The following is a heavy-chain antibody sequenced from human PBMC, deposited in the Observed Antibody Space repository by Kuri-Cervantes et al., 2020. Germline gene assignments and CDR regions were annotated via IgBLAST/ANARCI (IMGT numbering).Heavy chain of an antibody. D-gene: IGHD3-9*01. J-gene: IGHJ6*03. V-gene: IGHV4-34*01. CDR2: INHSGST. Sequence: SETLSLTCAVYGGSFSGYYWSWIRQPPGKGLEWIGEINHSGSTNYNPSLKSRVTISVDTSKNQFSLKLSSVTAADTAVYYCARVHETYDILTGYPSDYPDYYYYYMDVWGKGTTVTDSS. CDR1: GGSFSGYY. CDR3: ARVHETYDILTGYPSDYPDYYYYYMDV.